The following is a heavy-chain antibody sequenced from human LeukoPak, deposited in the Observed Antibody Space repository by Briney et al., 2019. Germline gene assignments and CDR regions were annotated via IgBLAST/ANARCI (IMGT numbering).Heavy chain of an antibody. CDR1: GYTFTSYD. Sequence: ASVKVSCKASGYTFTSYDINWVRQATGQGLGWMGWMNPNSGNTGYAQKFQGRVTMTRNTSISTAYMELSSLRSEDTAVYYCARDLLYYDILTGYPLYYYYYGMDVWGQGTTVTVSS. J-gene: IGHJ6*02. D-gene: IGHD3-9*01. CDR2: MNPNSGNT. CDR3: ARDLLYYDILTGYPLYYYYYGMDV. V-gene: IGHV1-8*01.